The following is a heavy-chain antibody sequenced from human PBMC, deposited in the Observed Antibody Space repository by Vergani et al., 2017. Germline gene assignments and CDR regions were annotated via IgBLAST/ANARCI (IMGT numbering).Heavy chain of an antibody. CDR2: IVVGSGNT. CDR1: GFTFTSSA. V-gene: IGHV1-58*02. Sequence: QMQLVQSGPEVKKPGTSVKVSCKASGFTFTSSAMQWVRQARGQRLEWIGWIVVGSGNTNYAQKFQERVTITRDMSTSTAYMELRSLRSEDTAVYYCAADRGGGDCLYCVWYFDLWGRGTLVTVSS. D-gene: IGHD2-21*01. CDR3: AADRGGGDCLYCVWYFDL. J-gene: IGHJ2*01.